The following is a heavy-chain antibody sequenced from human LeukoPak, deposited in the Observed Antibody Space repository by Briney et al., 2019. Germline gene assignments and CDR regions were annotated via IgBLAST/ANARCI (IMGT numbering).Heavy chain of an antibody. V-gene: IGHV3-69-1*02. CDR3: ATNVNFYDSSGYSYYFDY. CDR2: ISSGSTI. CDR1: GFTFSDYY. J-gene: IGHJ4*02. Sequence: PGGSLRLSCAASGFTFSDYYMSWIRQAPGKGLEWVSYISSGSTIYYADSVKGRFTISRDNAKNSLYLQMNSLRAEDTAVYYCATNVNFYDSSGYSYYFDYWGQGALVTVSS. D-gene: IGHD3-22*01.